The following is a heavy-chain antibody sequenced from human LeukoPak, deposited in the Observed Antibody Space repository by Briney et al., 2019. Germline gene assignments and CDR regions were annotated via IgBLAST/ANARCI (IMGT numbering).Heavy chain of an antibody. CDR1: GGSISSSSYY. J-gene: IGHJ4*02. D-gene: IGHD3-3*01. CDR3: ARRPLVLRFLEWLL. CDR2: IYYSGST. V-gene: IGHV4-39*01. Sequence: SETLSLTCTVSGGSISSSSYYWGWIRQPPGKGLEWIGSIYYSGSTYYNPSLKSRVTISVDTSTNQFSLKLSSVTAADTAVYYCARRPLVLRFLEWLLWGQGTLVTVSS.